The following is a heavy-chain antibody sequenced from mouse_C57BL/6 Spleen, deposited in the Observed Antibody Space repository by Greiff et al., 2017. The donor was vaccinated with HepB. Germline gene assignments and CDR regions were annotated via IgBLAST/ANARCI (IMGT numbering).Heavy chain of an antibody. CDR2: IYPGSGST. Sequence: QVQLQQPGAELVKPGASVKMSCKASGYTFTSYWITWVKQRPGQGLEWIGDIYPGSGSTNYNEKFKSKATLTVDTSSSTAYMQLSSRTSEDSAVYYCARGEYYGSSYGYFDVWGTGTTVTVSS. CDR1: GYTFTSYW. CDR3: ARGEYYGSSYGYFDV. J-gene: IGHJ1*03. V-gene: IGHV1-55*01. D-gene: IGHD1-1*01.